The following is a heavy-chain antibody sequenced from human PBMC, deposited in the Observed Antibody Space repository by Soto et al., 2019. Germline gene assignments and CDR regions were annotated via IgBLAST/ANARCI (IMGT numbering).Heavy chain of an antibody. CDR2: IKSQGGGGIA. D-gene: IGHD6-13*01. CDR3: IWQQDFYYGRAV. V-gene: IGHV3-15*07. J-gene: IGHJ6*02. CDR1: GFPFSPAW. Sequence: EVQLVESGGGLITPGGSLRLSCEASGFPFSPAWMNWVRQAPGKGLEWVGLIKSQGGGGIAHYATPVKGRFTISREDSRTTIYMHMNSLKPEDTALYYCIWQQDFYYGRAVWGQGTTVTVSS.